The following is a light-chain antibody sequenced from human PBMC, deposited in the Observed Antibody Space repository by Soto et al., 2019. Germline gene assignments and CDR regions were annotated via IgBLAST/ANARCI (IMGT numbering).Light chain of an antibody. V-gene: IGKV1-5*03. CDR3: QQYNGYPHT. CDR1: QSISPW. CDR2: NAS. Sequence: DIQMTQSPSTLSASVGDRVTITCRASQSISPWLAWYQQKPGKAPKLLIYNASSLRNGVPSRFSGSGSGTEFTLTIYSLQPDDFASYYCQQYNGYPHTFGQGTKLEIK. J-gene: IGKJ2*01.